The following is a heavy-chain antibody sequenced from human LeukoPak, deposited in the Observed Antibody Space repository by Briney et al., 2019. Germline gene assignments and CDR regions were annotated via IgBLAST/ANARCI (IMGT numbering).Heavy chain of an antibody. V-gene: IGHV5-51*01. J-gene: IGHJ6*03. D-gene: IGHD2-2*01. Sequence: GESREISSQGPGFGFTCYWIGWVRPGPGKGREWMGIIYRCDSDTTYSTSFQGQVVISPDKSISTAYLQWSSLKASDTAMYYCARHHRYCSSTSCYYYYMDVWGKGTTATVS. CDR2: IYRCDSDT. CDR3: ARHHRYCSSTSCYYYYMDV. CDR1: GFGFTCYW.